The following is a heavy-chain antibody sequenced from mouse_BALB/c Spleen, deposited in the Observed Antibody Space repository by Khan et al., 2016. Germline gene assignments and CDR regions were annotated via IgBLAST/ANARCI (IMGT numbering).Heavy chain of an antibody. J-gene: IGHJ4*01. CDR1: GFNIKDTY. CDR3: PTDYYGISEGDFYAEDC. D-gene: IGHD1-1*02. Sequence: VQLQQSGAELVKPGASVRLSCTTSGFNIKDTYIHWVKQRPEQGLEWIGRIDPANGNTEYAPKFQGKATITADTSSNTAYLQLSSLTSDDTTVYYCPTDYYGISEGDFYAEDCGEERTSVTVSA. CDR2: IDPANGNT. V-gene: IGHV14-3*02.